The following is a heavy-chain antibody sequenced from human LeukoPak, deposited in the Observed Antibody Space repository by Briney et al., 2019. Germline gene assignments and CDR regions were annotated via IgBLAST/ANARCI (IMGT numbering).Heavy chain of an antibody. Sequence: GRSLRLSCAASGFTFSSYGMHWVRQAPGKGLEWVAVISYDGSNKYYADSVKGRFTISRDNSKNTLYLQMNSLRAEDTAVYYCAKDRYSGRIVGATVVVGYFDYWGQGTLVTVSS. J-gene: IGHJ4*02. CDR2: ISYDGSNK. V-gene: IGHV3-30*18. D-gene: IGHD1-26*01. CDR1: GFTFSSYG. CDR3: AKDRYSGRIVGATVVVGYFDY.